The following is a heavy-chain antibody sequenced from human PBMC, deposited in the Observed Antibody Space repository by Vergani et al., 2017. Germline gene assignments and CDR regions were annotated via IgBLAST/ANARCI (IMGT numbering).Heavy chain of an antibody. CDR2: IIPIFGTA. V-gene: IGHV1-69*01. CDR1: GGTFSRYA. Sequence: QVQLVQSGAEVKKPGSSVKVSCKASGGTFSRYAISWVRQAPGQGLEWMGGIIPIFGTANYAQKFQGRVTITADESTSTAYMGLSSLRTEDTGVYYCARVGDSSSSYDDAFDIWGQGTMVTVSS. J-gene: IGHJ3*02. CDR3: ARVGDSSSSYDDAFDI. D-gene: IGHD6-13*01.